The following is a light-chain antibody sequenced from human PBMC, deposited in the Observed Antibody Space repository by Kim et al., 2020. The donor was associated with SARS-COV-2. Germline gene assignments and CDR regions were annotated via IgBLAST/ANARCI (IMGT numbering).Light chain of an antibody. CDR1: KLGDRY. J-gene: IGLJ1*01. V-gene: IGLV3-1*01. Sequence: SYELTQPPSVSVSPGQTATITCSGDKLGDRYISWYQQRPGQSPLLVIYQDTKRPSGIPERFSGSTSGNTATLTITGAQAMDEADYYCQAWDSSTLYVFGAGTKVTVL. CDR3: QAWDSSTLYV. CDR2: QDT.